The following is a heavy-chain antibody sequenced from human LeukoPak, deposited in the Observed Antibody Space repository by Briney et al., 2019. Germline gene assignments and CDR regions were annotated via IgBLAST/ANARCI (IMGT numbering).Heavy chain of an antibody. CDR2: INHSGST. CDR1: GGSFSGYY. CDR3: ARYYDSSGYWFDP. Sequence: SETLSLTCAVYGGSFSGYYWSWIRQPPGKGLEWVGEINHSGSTNYNPSLKSRVTISVDTSKNQFSLKLSPVTAADTAVYYCARYYDSSGYWFDPWGQGTLVTVSS. V-gene: IGHV4-34*01. J-gene: IGHJ5*02. D-gene: IGHD3-22*01.